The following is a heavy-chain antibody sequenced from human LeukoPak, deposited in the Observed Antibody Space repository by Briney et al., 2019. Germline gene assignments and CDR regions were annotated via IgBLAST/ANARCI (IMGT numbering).Heavy chain of an antibody. Sequence: GGSLRLSCEASGFTFSNYAMAWVRQAPGEGLEWVSAISNSGNNIYYLDSVKGRFTISRDNSRNTLYLQMSSLRVEDTALYYCAKREGTAAIGTSSDSWGQGTLVTVSS. J-gene: IGHJ4*02. CDR3: AKREGTAAIGTSSDS. V-gene: IGHV3-23*01. CDR1: GFTFSNYA. CDR2: ISNSGNNI. D-gene: IGHD6-13*01.